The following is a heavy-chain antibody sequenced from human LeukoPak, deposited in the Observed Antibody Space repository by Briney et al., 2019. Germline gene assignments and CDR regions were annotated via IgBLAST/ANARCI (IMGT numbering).Heavy chain of an antibody. Sequence: TGGSLRLSCAASGFTFSSYEMNWVRQAPGKGLEWVSYISSSGSTIYYADSVKGRFTISRDNAKNSLYLQMNSLRAEDTAVYYCASDPIPITMVRGVSDWGQGTLVTVSS. CDR3: ASDPIPITMVRGVSD. CDR2: ISSSGSTI. J-gene: IGHJ4*02. CDR1: GFTFSSYE. V-gene: IGHV3-48*03. D-gene: IGHD3-10*01.